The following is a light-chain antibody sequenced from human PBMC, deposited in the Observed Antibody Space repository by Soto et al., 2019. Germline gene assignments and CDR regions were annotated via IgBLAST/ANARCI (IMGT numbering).Light chain of an antibody. V-gene: IGLV2-8*01. CDR2: EVD. Sequence: QSALTQPPSASGSPGQSVTVSCTGTSTDVGGYNSVSWYQQHPGKAPKLIIYEVDKRPSGVPDRFSGSKSVNTASLTVFGLQDDDEADYFCSSYAGSDILLFGGGTKLTVL. CDR1: STDVGGYNS. J-gene: IGLJ2*01. CDR3: SSYAGSDILL.